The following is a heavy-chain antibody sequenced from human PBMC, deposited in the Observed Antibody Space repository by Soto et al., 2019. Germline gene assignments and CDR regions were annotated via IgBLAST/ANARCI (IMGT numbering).Heavy chain of an antibody. Sequence: EVQLVESGGGLVKPGGSLRRACAASGFTFNSAWMRWVRQAPGKGLEWVGLIKSKRDGGTADYTAPVKGRFTISRDDSQNTLYLQMNSLKTEDTAVYFCCANSWLFHAKSDHWGQGTLVTVSS. CDR2: IKSKRDGGTA. CDR3: CANSWLFHAKSDH. J-gene: IGHJ4*02. D-gene: IGHD3-9*01. CDR1: GFTFNSAW. V-gene: IGHV3-15*01.